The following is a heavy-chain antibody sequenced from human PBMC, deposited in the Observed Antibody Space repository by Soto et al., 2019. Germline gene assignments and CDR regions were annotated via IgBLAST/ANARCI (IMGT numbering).Heavy chain of an antibody. CDR3: ASGVNWFDP. CDR1: GFTFSSYA. J-gene: IGHJ5*02. CDR2: ISYDGSNK. Sequence: QVQLVESGGGVVQPGRSLRLSCAASGFTFSSYAMHWVRQAPGKGLEWVAVISYDGSNKYYADSVKGRFTISRDNSKNTLYLQMNSLRAEDTAVYYGASGVNWFDPWGQGTLVTVSS. D-gene: IGHD3-3*01. V-gene: IGHV3-30-3*01.